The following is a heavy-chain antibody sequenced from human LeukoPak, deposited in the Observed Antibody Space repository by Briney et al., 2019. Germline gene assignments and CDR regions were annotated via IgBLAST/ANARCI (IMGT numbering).Heavy chain of an antibody. CDR2: IYYSGST. V-gene: IGHV4-59*01. CDR1: GGSISSYY. D-gene: IGHD1-1*01. Sequence: SETLSLTCTVSGGSISSYYWSWIRQPPGKGLEWIGYIYYSGSTNYNPSLKSRVTISVDTSKNQFSLKLSSVTAADTAVYYCARDPELERGLEAFDIWGQGTLVTVSS. CDR3: ARDPELERGLEAFDI. J-gene: IGHJ3*02.